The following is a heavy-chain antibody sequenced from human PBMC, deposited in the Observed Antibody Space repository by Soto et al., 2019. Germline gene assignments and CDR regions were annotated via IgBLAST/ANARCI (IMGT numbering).Heavy chain of an antibody. V-gene: IGHV4-31*03. CDR2: IYYSGST. CDR1: GGSISSGGYY. Sequence: SETLSLTCTVSGGSISSGGYYWSWIRQHPGKGLEWIGYIYYSGSTYYNPSLKSRVTISVDTSKNQFSLKLSSVTAADTAVYYCARVLGYCSSTSCYHNWFDPWGQGTLVTVSS. J-gene: IGHJ5*02. D-gene: IGHD2-2*01. CDR3: ARVLGYCSSTSCYHNWFDP.